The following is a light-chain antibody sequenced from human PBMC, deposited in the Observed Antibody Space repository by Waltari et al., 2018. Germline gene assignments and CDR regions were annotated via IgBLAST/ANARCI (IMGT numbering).Light chain of an antibody. Sequence: QSALTQPASASGSPGQSLTISCTGTSSDVGPYNPLSWYQQHPGKAPKPMIFEVFKRPSGLSNRFSGSKSGNTASLTISGLQAEDEADYYCCSYAGNSIWVFGGGTKVTVL. CDR2: EVF. CDR1: SSDVGPYNP. V-gene: IGLV2-23*02. J-gene: IGLJ3*02. CDR3: CSYAGNSIWV.